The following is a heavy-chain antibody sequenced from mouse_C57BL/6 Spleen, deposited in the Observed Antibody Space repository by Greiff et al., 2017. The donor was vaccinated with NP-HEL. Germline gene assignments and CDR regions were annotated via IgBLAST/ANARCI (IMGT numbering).Heavy chain of an antibody. CDR1: GYTFTGYW. Sequence: VQLQQSGAELMKPGASVKLSCKAPGYTFTGYWIEWVKQRPGHGLEWIGEILPGSGSTNYNEKFKGKATFTADTSSNTAYMQLSSLTTEDSAIYYCARWMGVITTVVAPFDYWGQGTTLTVSS. CDR2: ILPGSGST. V-gene: IGHV1-9*01. CDR3: ARWMGVITTVVAPFDY. J-gene: IGHJ2*01. D-gene: IGHD1-1*01.